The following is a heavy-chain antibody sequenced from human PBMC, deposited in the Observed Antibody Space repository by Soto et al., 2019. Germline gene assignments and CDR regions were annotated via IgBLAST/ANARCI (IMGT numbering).Heavy chain of an antibody. CDR2: ISYDGSNK. CDR1: GFTFSSYG. Sequence: QVQLVESGGGVVQPGRSLRLSCAASGFTFSSYGMHWVRQAPGKGLEWVAVISYDGSNKYYADSGKGRFTISRDNSKNARYLQMNCPRAEDKAGDYGAKNKMDVVVLVAGSYFYGRDVWRQGATVTVSS. D-gene: IGHD2-15*01. J-gene: IGHJ6*02. CDR3: AKNKMDVVVLVAGSYFYGRDV. V-gene: IGHV3-30*18.